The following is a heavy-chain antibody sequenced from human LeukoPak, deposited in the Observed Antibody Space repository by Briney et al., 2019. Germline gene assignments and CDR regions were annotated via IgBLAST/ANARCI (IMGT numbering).Heavy chain of an antibody. J-gene: IGHJ4*02. V-gene: IGHV4-39*07. Sequence: PSETLSLTCTVSGGSISSSSYYWGWIRQPPGKGLEWIGSIYYSGSTYYNPSLKSRVTISVDTSKNQFSLKLSSVTAADTAVYYCARAYGDLWYFDYWGQGTLVTVSS. CDR3: ARAYGDLWYFDY. D-gene: IGHD4-17*01. CDR1: GGSISSSSYY. CDR2: IYYSGST.